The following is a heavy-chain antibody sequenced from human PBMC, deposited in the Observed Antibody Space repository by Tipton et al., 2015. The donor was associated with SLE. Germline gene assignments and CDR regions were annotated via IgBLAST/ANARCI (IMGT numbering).Heavy chain of an antibody. J-gene: IGHJ3*01. Sequence: GSLRLSCAASGFTFDDYGMTWVRQAPGKGLEWVSGINWNGYSAGYADSVQGRFTISRDNAKKYVYLQMNSLSVEDTALYYCARTTVRGVIVYAFDLWGQGTMVTVSS. CDR3: ARTTVRGVIVYAFDL. CDR1: GFTFDDYG. D-gene: IGHD3-10*01. CDR2: INWNGYSA. V-gene: IGHV3-20*04.